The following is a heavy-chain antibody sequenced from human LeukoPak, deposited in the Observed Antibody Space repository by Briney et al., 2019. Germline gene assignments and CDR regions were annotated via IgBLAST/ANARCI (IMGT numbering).Heavy chain of an antibody. J-gene: IGHJ5*01. CDR1: GGSFTDYY. CDR2: IYYRGNT. D-gene: IGHD1/OR15-1a*01. V-gene: IGHV4-39*07. Sequence: PSETLSLTCTVSGGSFTDYYWGWIRQPPGKGLEWIGSIYYRGNTFYNPSLRNRVSISIDTSKRRFSLNLNSVTAADTAVYFCTRDREHGPHDSWDQGTLVTVA. CDR3: TRDREHGPHDS.